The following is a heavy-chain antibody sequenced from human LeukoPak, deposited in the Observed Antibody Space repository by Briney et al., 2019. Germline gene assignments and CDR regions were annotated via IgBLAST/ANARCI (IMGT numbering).Heavy chain of an antibody. V-gene: IGHV3-7*01. J-gene: IGHJ4*02. CDR1: GFTFSTYS. Sequence: RGSLRLSCAASGFTFSTYSMSWVRQAPGKGLDWVASINQDGSAEYYVDSVRGRFTISRDNAKNSLYLQVNSLRVDDTAVYYCVRLFGGVTTFDYWGQGTLVTVS. D-gene: IGHD4-17*01. CDR2: INQDGSAE. CDR3: VRLFGGVTTFDY.